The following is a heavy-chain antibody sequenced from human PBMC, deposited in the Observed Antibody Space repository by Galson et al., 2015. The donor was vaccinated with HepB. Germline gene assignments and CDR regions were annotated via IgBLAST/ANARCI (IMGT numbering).Heavy chain of an antibody. J-gene: IGHJ6*03. V-gene: IGHV3-23*01. CDR2: ISGRGGST. CDR1: GFTFSSYA. Sequence: SLRLSCAASGFTFSSYAMSRFRQAPGKGLEWASAISGRGGSTYYADSVKGRFTISRDNSKNTLYLQMNSLRAEDTAVYYCAKGAHYCSSTSCYRLGYYYYMDVWGKGTTVTVSS. CDR3: AKGAHYCSSTSCYRLGYYYYMDV. D-gene: IGHD2-2*01.